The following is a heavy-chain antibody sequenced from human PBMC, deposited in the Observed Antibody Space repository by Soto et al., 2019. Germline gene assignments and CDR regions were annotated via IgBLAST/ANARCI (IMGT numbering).Heavy chain of an antibody. Sequence: SVKVSCKASGYTLTSHGISWVRQAPGQGLEWMGGIIPIFGTANYAQKFQGRVTITADKSTSTAYMELSSLRSEDTAVYYCARSTDGIAAATPAFDIWGQGTMVTVSS. CDR1: GYTLTSHG. CDR2: IIPIFGTA. J-gene: IGHJ3*02. V-gene: IGHV1-69*06. CDR3: ARSTDGIAAATPAFDI. D-gene: IGHD6-13*01.